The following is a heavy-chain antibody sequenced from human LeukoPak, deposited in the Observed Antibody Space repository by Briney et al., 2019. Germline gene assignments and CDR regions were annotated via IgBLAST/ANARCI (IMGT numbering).Heavy chain of an antibody. CDR1: GGSISSGGYY. Sequence: SETLSLTCTVSGGSISSGGYYWSWIRQHPGKGLEWIVYIYYSGSTNYNPSLKSRVTISVDTSKNQFSLKLSSVTAADTAVYYCAREGSSGIDPKDAFDIWGQGTMVTVSS. J-gene: IGHJ3*02. CDR3: AREGSSGIDPKDAFDI. D-gene: IGHD3-10*01. CDR2: IYYSGST. V-gene: IGHV4-61*08.